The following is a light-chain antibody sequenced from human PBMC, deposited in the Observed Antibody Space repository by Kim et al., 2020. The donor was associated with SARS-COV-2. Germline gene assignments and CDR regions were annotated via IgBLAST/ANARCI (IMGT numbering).Light chain of an antibody. CDR2: AAS. J-gene: IGKJ2*01. V-gene: IGKV1-39*01. Sequence: DIQMTQSPSSLSSSVGDRVTITCRASQSISSYLNWYQQKPGKAPKLLIYAASSLQSGVPSRFSGSGSGTDFTLTISSLQPEDFATYYCQQRYNTLPYTFGQGTKLEI. CDR1: QSISSY. CDR3: QQRYNTLPYT.